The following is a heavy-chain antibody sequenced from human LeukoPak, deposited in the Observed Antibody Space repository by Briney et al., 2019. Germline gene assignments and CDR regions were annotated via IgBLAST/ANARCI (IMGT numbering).Heavy chain of an antibody. Sequence: SETLSLTCTVSGGSISSYYWSWIRQPPGKGLEWIGYIYYSGSTNYNPSLKSRVTISVDTSKNQFSLKLSSVTAADTAVYYCASLGDYDSSGYQYFDLWGRGTLVTVSS. V-gene: IGHV4-59*01. J-gene: IGHJ2*01. CDR1: GGSISSYY. CDR3: ASLGDYDSSGYQYFDL. D-gene: IGHD3-22*01. CDR2: IYYSGST.